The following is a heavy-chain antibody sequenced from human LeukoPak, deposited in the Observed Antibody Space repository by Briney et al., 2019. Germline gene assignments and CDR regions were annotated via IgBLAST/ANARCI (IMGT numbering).Heavy chain of an antibody. CDR3: ARGRGTTVTYYFDY. CDR2: IYHTGST. CDR1: GGSISSGGYS. Sequence: SQTLSLTCAVSGGSISSGGYSRSWIRQPPGKGLEWIAYIYHTGSTFYNPSLKSRDTISVDKSKNQFSLKLNSVTAADTAVYYCARGRGTTVTYYFDYWGQGTLVTVSS. V-gene: IGHV4-30-2*01. J-gene: IGHJ4*01. D-gene: IGHD4-17*01.